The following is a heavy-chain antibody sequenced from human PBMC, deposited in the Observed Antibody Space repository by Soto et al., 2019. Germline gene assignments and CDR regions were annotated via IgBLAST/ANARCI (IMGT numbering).Heavy chain of an antibody. V-gene: IGHV3-23*01. D-gene: IGHD3-3*01. J-gene: IGHJ4*02. CDR3: ATLTVSGFLEY. CDR2: ISGSGGST. CDR1: LFTFSSYA. Sequence: SLRLSWTSSLFTFSSYAMSWVLQAPGKGLEWVSAISGSGGSTYYADSVKGRFTISRDNSKNTLYLQMNSLRAEDTAVYYCATLTVSGFLEYWGQGTLVTVSS.